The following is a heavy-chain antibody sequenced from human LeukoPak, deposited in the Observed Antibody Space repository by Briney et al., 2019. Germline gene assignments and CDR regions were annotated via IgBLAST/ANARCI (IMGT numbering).Heavy chain of an antibody. CDR3: ASYPRGDAFDI. V-gene: IGHV4-59*01. CDR2: IYYSGST. CDR1: GGSISSYY. D-gene: IGHD3-10*01. Sequence: PSETLSLTCTVSGGSISSYYWSWIRQPPGKGLEWIGYIYYSGSTNYNPSLKSRVTISVDTSKNQFSLKLSSVTAADTAVYYCASYPRGDAFDIWGQGTMVTVSS. J-gene: IGHJ3*02.